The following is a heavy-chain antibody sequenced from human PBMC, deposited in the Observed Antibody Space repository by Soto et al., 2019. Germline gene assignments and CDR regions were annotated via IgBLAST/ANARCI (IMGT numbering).Heavy chain of an antibody. Sequence: QVQLQQWGAGLLKPSETLSLTCAVYGGSFSGYYWSWIRQPPGKGLEWIGEVNHRGSTNYNPSLKSRVTISVDTSKNQFSLKLSSVTTADRAVYYGARRYCTNGVCYTFDYWGQGTLVTVSS. V-gene: IGHV4-34*01. CDR1: GGSFSGYY. CDR2: VNHRGST. D-gene: IGHD2-8*01. CDR3: ARRYCTNGVCYTFDY. J-gene: IGHJ4*02.